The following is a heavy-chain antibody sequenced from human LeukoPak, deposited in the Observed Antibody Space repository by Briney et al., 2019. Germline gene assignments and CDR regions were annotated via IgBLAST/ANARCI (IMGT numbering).Heavy chain of an antibody. CDR2: IKQDGSEK. J-gene: IGHJ3*02. CDR3: ARGGSSPGAAFDI. D-gene: IGHD6-6*01. CDR1: GFTFSSYW. Sequence: GSLRLSCAAAGFTFSSYWMSWVRQAPGKGLEWVANIKQDGSEKYYVDSVKGRFTISRDNAKNALYLQMNSLRAEDTAVYYCARGGSSPGAAFDIWGQGTMVTVSS. V-gene: IGHV3-7*01.